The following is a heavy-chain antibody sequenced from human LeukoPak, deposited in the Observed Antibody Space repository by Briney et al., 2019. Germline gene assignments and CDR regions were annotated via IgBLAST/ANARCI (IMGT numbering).Heavy chain of an antibody. V-gene: IGHV1-46*01. J-gene: IGHJ4*02. CDR2: INPSWGST. Sequence: GASVKVSCKACGYTFTIYYMHWVTQPPGQGREWMGKINPSWGSTSYTQKLQGRVTMTRDTTTSTVYVEMSSRRSEDTAVYCCAREEGARSGHIPSAFDFWGKGTLVTVSS. CDR3: AREEGARSGHIPSAFDF. D-gene: IGHD3-3*01. CDR1: GYTFTIYY.